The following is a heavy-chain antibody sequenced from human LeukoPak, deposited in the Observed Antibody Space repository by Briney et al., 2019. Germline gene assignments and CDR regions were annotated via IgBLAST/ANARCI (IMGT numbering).Heavy chain of an antibody. CDR1: GFTFSSYY. D-gene: IGHD5-18*01. CDR2: IKGDETST. CDR3: AMGYRSAYSWDS. J-gene: IGHJ4*02. Sequence: GGSLRLSCAASGFTFSSYYMFWVRQAPGKGLAWVSTIKGDETSTKYADSVRGRFTVSRDNARITLYLQLNSLRAEDTAIYYCAMGYRSAYSWDSWGQGTLVTVSS. V-gene: IGHV3-74*03.